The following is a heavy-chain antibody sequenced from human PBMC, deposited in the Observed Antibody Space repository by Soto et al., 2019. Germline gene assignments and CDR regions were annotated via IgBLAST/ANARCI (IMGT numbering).Heavy chain of an antibody. CDR2: SYYSGST. Sequence: QVQLQESGPGLVKPSQTLSLTCTVSGGSISSGGYYWSWIRQHPGKGLEWIGYSYYSGSTYYNPSLRTPVTIPVDTSKNQSAVKRSSLTAADTAVYYCARSRMVRGVILLPPFDYWCQRTLVTVSS. V-gene: IGHV4-31*01. CDR1: GGSISSGGYY. CDR3: ARSRMVRGVILLPPFDY. J-gene: IGHJ4*02. D-gene: IGHD3-10*01.